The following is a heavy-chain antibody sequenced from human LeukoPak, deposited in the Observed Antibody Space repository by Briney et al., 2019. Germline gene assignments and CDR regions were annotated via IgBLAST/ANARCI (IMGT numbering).Heavy chain of an antibody. V-gene: IGHV3-48*03. Sequence: GGSLRLSCAASGFTFSSYEMNWVRQAPGKGLEWVSYISSSGSTTYYADSVKGRFTISRDNSKNTLYLQMNSLRAEDTAVYYCAKLRYYYGSGTQYYFDYWGQGTLVTVSS. D-gene: IGHD3-10*01. CDR3: AKLRYYYGSGTQYYFDY. J-gene: IGHJ4*02. CDR2: ISSSGSTT. CDR1: GFTFSSYE.